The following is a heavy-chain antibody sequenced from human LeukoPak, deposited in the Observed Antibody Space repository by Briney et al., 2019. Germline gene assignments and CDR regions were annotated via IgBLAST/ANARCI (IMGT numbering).Heavy chain of an antibody. CDR1: GFTFSSYS. D-gene: IGHD1-1*01. CDR3: ARDNWDDDGLDY. Sequence: GGSLRLSCAASGFTFSSYSMNWVRQAPGKGLEWVSSIGSSSSYIYYADSVKGRFTISRDNAKNSLYLQMNSLRAEDTAVYYCARDNWDDDGLDYWGQGTLVTVSS. CDR2: IGSSSSYI. J-gene: IGHJ4*02. V-gene: IGHV3-21*01.